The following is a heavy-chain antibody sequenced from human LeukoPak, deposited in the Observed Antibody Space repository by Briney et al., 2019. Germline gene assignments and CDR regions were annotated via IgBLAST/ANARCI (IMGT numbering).Heavy chain of an antibody. CDR1: GFXVSSNY. J-gene: IGHJ4*02. D-gene: IGHD2-2*01. V-gene: IGHV3-66*01. CDR2: IYSGGNT. CDR3: ARVAQVQYHFDF. Sequence: GGSLRLSCAASGFXVSSNYISWVRQAPGNGLEWVSIIYSGGNTYYADSVKGRFTISRDNSKNTLYLQMNSLRAEDTAVYYCARVAQVQYHFDFWGQGTLVTVSS.